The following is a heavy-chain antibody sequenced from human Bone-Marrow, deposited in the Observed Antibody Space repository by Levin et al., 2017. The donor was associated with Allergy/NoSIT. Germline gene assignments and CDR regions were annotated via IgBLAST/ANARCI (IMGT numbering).Heavy chain of an antibody. CDR3: AKGVNPLHPYHFDS. CDR2: ISGSGDKT. Sequence: GESLKISCAASGFTFQHYAMSWVRQAPGKGLEWVSAISGSGDKTFYRESVKGRFTISRDNSKNTLHLQMNSLTTEDTALYYCAKGVNPLHPYHFDSWGQGTQVTVST. D-gene: IGHD3-10*01. J-gene: IGHJ4*02. V-gene: IGHV3-23*01. CDR1: GFTFQHYA.